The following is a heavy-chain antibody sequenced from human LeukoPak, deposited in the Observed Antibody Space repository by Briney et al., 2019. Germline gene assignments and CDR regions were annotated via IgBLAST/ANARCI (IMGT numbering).Heavy chain of an antibody. V-gene: IGHV1-46*01. D-gene: IGHD1-26*01. Sequence: ASVKVSCKASGYTFTSYYMHWVRQAPGQGLEWMGIINPSGGSTSYAQKFQGRVTMTEDTSTDTAYMELSSLRSEDTAVYYCATDRGSYLVGRPTNWFDPWGQGTLVTVSS. CDR1: GYTFTSYY. CDR3: ATDRGSYLVGRPTNWFDP. J-gene: IGHJ5*02. CDR2: INPSGGST.